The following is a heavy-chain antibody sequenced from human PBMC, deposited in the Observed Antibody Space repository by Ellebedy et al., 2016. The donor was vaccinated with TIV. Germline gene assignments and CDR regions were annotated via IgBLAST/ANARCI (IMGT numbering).Heavy chain of an antibody. CDR1: GITFGSQS. V-gene: IGHV3-21*06. CDR2: ISSSSEYR. Sequence: PGGSLRLSCSASGITFGSQSMSWVRQTPGKGLEWVSSISSSSEYRYYADSVKGRFNISRDNVKYSLYLQMNSLRAEDTAVYYCSRVPRYDFWSGRNLPHGMDVWGQGTTVTVSS. D-gene: IGHD3-3*01. CDR3: SRVPRYDFWSGRNLPHGMDV. J-gene: IGHJ6*02.